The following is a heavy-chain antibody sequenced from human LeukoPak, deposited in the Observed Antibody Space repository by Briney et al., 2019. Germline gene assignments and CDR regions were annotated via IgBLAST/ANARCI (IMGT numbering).Heavy chain of an antibody. D-gene: IGHD6-19*01. Sequence: GGSLRLSCAASGFTVSSNYMSWVRQAPGKGLEWVSVIYSGGSTYYADSVKGRFTISRDNSKNTLYLQMNTLRADDTATYYCASPPSGWAPFDYWGQGTLVTVSS. CDR2: IYSGGST. CDR1: GFTVSSNY. CDR3: ASPPSGWAPFDY. V-gene: IGHV3-66*01. J-gene: IGHJ4*02.